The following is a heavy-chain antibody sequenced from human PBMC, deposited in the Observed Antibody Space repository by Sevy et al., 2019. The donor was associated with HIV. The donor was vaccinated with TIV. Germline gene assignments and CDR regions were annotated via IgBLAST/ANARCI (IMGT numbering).Heavy chain of an antibody. D-gene: IGHD6-6*01. Sequence: ASVKVSCKASGYTFTSYGISWVRQAPGQGLEWMGWISAYNGKTNYAQKLQGRVTMTTDTSTSTAYMELRSLRSDDTAVYYCARDREQLVRGAFDIWGQGTMVTVSS. CDR3: ARDREQLVRGAFDI. V-gene: IGHV1-18*01. J-gene: IGHJ3*02. CDR1: GYTFTSYG. CDR2: ISAYNGKT.